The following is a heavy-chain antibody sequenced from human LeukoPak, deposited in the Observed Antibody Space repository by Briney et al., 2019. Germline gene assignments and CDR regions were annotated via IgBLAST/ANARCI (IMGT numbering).Heavy chain of an antibody. J-gene: IGHJ4*02. V-gene: IGHV3-30*02. CDR3: VKDQGRPFDY. CDR1: GFTFRSYG. CDR2: IRYDGNNK. Sequence: PGGSLRLSCAASGFTFRSYGMHWVRQAPGKGLEWVAFIRYDGNNKYYADSVKGRFTLSRDNSNNTLYLQMNSLRPEDTAVYFCVKDQGRPFDYWGQGTLVTVSS. D-gene: IGHD3-10*01.